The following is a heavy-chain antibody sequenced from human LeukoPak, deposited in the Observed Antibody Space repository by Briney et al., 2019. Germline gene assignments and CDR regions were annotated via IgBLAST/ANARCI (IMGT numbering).Heavy chain of an antibody. Sequence: PGGPLRLSCAASGFTFSSYEMNWVRQAPGKGLEWVSGISWNSGSIGYADSVKGRFTISRDNAKNSLYLQMNSLRAEDTALYYCAKADAPEVVTANYFDYWGQGTLVTVSS. V-gene: IGHV3-9*01. CDR1: GFTFSSYE. CDR3: AKADAPEVVTANYFDY. J-gene: IGHJ4*02. D-gene: IGHD2-21*02. CDR2: ISWNSGSI.